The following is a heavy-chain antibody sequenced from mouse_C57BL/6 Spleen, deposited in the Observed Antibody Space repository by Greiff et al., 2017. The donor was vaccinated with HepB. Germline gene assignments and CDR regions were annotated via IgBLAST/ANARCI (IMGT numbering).Heavy chain of an antibody. V-gene: IGHV10-1*01. Sequence: EVQVVESGGGLVQPKGSLKLSCAASGFSFNTYAMNWVRQAPGKGLEWVARIRSKSNNYATYYADSVKDRFTISRDDSESMLYLQMNNLKTEDTAMYYCVRDSDYYAMDYWGQGTSVTVSS. CDR3: VRDSDYYAMDY. J-gene: IGHJ4*01. CDR1: GFSFNTYA. CDR2: IRSKSNNYAT.